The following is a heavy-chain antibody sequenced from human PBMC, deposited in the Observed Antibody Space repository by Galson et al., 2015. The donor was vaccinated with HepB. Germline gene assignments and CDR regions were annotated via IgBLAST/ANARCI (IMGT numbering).Heavy chain of an antibody. CDR2: IKSKGDGGTI. CDR1: XFTXXXTW. D-gene: IGHD3-10*01. V-gene: IGHV3-15*07. J-gene: IGHJ4*02. Sequence: SLRLSCAAXXFTXXXTWMNWVXXXPGKGLEWVGRIKSKGDGGTIEYAAPVKGRFTISRDDSRNTLYLQLNSLTTEDTAVYYCTTGAPDYYGSGSYSPFDYWGQXXXVTVSS. CDR3: TTGAPDYYGSGSYSPFDY.